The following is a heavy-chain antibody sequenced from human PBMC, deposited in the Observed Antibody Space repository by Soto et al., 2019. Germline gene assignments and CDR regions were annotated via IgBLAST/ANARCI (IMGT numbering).Heavy chain of an antibody. CDR3: ARVGRFYYDSSGYYPY. J-gene: IGHJ4*02. CDR2: INAGNGNT. V-gene: IGHV1-3*01. D-gene: IGHD3-22*01. CDR1: GYTFTSYA. Sequence: ASVKVSCKASGYTFTSYAMHWVRQAPGQRLEWMGWINAGNGNTKYSQKFQGRVTITRDTSASTAYMELSSLRSEDTAVYYCARVGRFYYDSSGYYPYWGQGTLVTVSS.